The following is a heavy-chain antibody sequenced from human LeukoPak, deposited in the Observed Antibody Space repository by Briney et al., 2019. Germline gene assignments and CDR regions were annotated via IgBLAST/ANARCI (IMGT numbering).Heavy chain of an antibody. J-gene: IGHJ4*02. CDR1: AFTFSSYA. CDR2: ISGSGGST. CDR3: AKDAGPYSSGWYYY. Sequence: PGGSLRLSCAASAFTFSSYAMSWVRQAPGKGLEWVSAISGSGGSTYYADSVKGRFTISRDNSKNTLYLQMNSLRAEDTAVYYCAKDAGPYSSGWYYYWGQGTLVTVSS. V-gene: IGHV3-23*01. D-gene: IGHD6-19*01.